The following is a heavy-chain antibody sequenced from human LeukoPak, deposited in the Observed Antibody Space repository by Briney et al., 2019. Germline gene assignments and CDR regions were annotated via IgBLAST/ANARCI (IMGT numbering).Heavy chain of an antibody. CDR1: GFIFSTYE. V-gene: IGHV3-48*03. CDR2: ISYNGRSI. CDR3: AKDLSLLSFYYYMDV. D-gene: IGHD2-2*01. J-gene: IGHJ6*03. Sequence: PGGSLRLSCAASGFIFSTYEMNWVRQAPGKGLEWLSYISYNGRSIYYADSVKGRFTISRDNAKNSLYLQMNSLRAEDTAVYYCAKDLSLLSFYYYMDVWGKGTTVTISS.